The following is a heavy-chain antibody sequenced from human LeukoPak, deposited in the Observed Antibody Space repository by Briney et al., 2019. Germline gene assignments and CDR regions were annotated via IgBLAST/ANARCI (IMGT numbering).Heavy chain of an antibody. CDR2: IYTSGST. CDR3: ARGPYIVVVPAANSWFDP. CDR1: GGSISSGSYY. V-gene: IGHV4-61*02. J-gene: IGHJ5*02. D-gene: IGHD2-2*01. Sequence: SQTLSLTCTVSGGSISSGSYYWSWIRQHAGKGLEWIGRIYTSGSTNYNPSLKSRVTISVDTSKNQFSLKLSSVTAADTAVYYCARGPYIVVVPAANSWFDPWGQGTLVTVSS.